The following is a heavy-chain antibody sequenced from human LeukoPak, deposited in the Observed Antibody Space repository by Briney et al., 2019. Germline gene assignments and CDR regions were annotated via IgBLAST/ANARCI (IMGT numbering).Heavy chain of an antibody. D-gene: IGHD3-3*01. CDR2: ISTSSSYI. CDR3: ARDERLLSFLK. V-gene: IGHV3-21*04. Sequence: PGGSLRLSCAASGFTFNTYTMNWVRQAPGKGLEWVSSISTSSSYIYYADSGKGRFTISRDNAKNSLFLQMNSLRAEDTAIYYCARDERLLSFLKWGQGTLVTVSS. J-gene: IGHJ4*02. CDR1: GFTFNTYT.